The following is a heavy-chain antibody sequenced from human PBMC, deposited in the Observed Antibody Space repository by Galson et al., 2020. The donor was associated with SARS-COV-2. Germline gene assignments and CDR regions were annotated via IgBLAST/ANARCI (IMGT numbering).Heavy chain of an antibody. CDR1: GFTFSSYG. Sequence: GESLKISCAASGFTFSSYGMNWVRQAPGKGLEWVAGLSYDGITKYYAAPVKGRFTISRDNSKNTLYLQMNSLRAEDTAVYYCAKDLIPTNFGLPRGYFQHWGQGTLVTVSS. D-gene: IGHD3-10*01. CDR2: LSYDGITK. CDR3: AKDLIPTNFGLPRGYFQH. J-gene: IGHJ1*01. V-gene: IGHV3-30*18.